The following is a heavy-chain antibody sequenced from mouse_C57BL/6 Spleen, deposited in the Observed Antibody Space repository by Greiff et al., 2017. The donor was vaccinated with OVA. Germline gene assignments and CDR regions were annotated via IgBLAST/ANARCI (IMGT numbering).Heavy chain of an antibody. V-gene: IGHV3-5*01. D-gene: IGHD4-1*01. CDR1: GISITTGNYR. Sequence: EVKLMESGPGLVKPSQPVFLTCTVTGISITTGNYRWSWIRQFPGNKLEWIGYIYYSGTITYNPSLTSRTTITRDTPKNQFFLEMNSLTAEDTATYYCARLNWDGLLDYWGQGTTLTVSS. CDR2: IYYSGTI. J-gene: IGHJ2*01. CDR3: ARLNWDGLLDY.